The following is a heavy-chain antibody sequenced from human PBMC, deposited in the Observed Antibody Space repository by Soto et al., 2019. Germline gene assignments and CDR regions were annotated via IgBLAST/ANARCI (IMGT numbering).Heavy chain of an antibody. J-gene: IGHJ3*02. CDR2: IDPSDSYT. Sequence: GESLKISCKGSGYSFTSYWISWVRQMPGKGLEWMGRIDPSDSYTNYSPSFQGHVTISADKSISTAYLQWSSLKASDTAMYYCARLDYDSSGYSSRLDIWGQGTMVTVSS. V-gene: IGHV5-10-1*01. CDR1: GYSFTSYW. CDR3: ARLDYDSSGYSSRLDI. D-gene: IGHD3-22*01.